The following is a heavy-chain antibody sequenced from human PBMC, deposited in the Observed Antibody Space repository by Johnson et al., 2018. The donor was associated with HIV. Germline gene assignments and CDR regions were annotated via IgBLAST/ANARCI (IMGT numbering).Heavy chain of an antibody. CDR3: ARGGIIHDAFDI. D-gene: IGHD1-1*01. CDR1: GFTVSSNY. Sequence: VQLVESGGGLVQPGGSLRLSCAASGFTVSSNYMTWVRQAPGKRLEWVSVIYSGGTTYHADSVKGRFTISRDNSKNTLYLQMSSLRAEDTAVYYCARGGIIHDAFDIWGQGTMVTVSS. J-gene: IGHJ3*02. CDR2: IYSGGTT. V-gene: IGHV3-66*01.